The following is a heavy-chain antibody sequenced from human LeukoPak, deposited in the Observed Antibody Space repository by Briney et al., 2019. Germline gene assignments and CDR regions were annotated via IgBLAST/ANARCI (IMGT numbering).Heavy chain of an antibody. CDR1: GFTFSNAW. D-gene: IGHD3-10*01. CDR2: IKSKTDGGTT. J-gene: IGHJ4*02. CDR3: TTHGSGRPYHPPG. Sequence: GGSLRLSCAASGFTFSNAWMSWVRQAPGKGLEWVGRIKSKTDGGTTDYAAPVKGRFTISRDDSKNTLYLQMNSLKTEDTAVYYCTTHGSGRPYHPPGWGQGTLVTVSS. V-gene: IGHV3-15*01.